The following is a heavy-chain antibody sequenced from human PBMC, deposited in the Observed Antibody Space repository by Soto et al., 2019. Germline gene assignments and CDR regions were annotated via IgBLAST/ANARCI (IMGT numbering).Heavy chain of an antibody. CDR3: ARATTYXDILTGPPYYYYYGMDV. Sequence: GGSLRLSCAASGFTFSSYGMHWVRQAPGKGLEWAAVIWYDGSNKYYADSVKGRFTISRDNSKNTLYLQMNSLRAEDTAVYYCARATTYXDILTGPPYYYYYGMDVWGQGTTVTVSS. CDR1: GFTFSSYG. V-gene: IGHV3-33*01. D-gene: IGHD3-9*01. CDR2: IWYDGSNK. J-gene: IGHJ6*02.